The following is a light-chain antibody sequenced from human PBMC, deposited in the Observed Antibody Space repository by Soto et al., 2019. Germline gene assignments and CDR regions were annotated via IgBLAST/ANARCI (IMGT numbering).Light chain of an antibody. CDR2: RND. CDR3: AAWADTLNGQV. CDR1: NSNIGNNA. Sequence: QSVLTQPPSVSATPRQRVTISCSGSNSNIGNNAVNWYQQIPGKAPKVLIYRNDVVLSGVSDRFSGSKSGTSASLAISGLQSEDEAHYYCAAWADTLNGQVFGGGTKLTVL. V-gene: IGLV1-36*01. J-gene: IGLJ3*02.